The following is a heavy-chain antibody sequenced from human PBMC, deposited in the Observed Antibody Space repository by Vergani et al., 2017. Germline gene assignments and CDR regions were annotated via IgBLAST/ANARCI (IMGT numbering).Heavy chain of an antibody. J-gene: IGHJ4*02. CDR1: GGSISSSSYY. V-gene: IGHV4-39*01. CDR3: ARQRAIAARLSDYFDY. D-gene: IGHD6-6*01. Sequence: QLQLQESGPGLVKPSETLSLTCTVSGGSISSSSYYWGWIRQPPGKGLEWIGSIYYSGSTYYNPSLKSRVTISVDTSNNQFSLKLSSVTAADTAVYYCARQRAIAARLSDYFDYWGQGTLVTVSS. CDR2: IYYSGST.